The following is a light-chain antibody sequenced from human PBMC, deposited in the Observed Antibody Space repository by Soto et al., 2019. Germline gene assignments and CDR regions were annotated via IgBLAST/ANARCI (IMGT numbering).Light chain of an antibody. CDR1: QSVGSSY. V-gene: IGKV3-20*01. CDR2: GAS. CDR3: QRYDNSPTWT. Sequence: EIVLTQSPGTLSLSPGERATLSCRASQSVGSSYLAWYQQKPGQAPRLLISGASSRATGIPDRFSGSGSGTDFTLTISRLEPEDFAVYYCQRYDNSPTWTFGQRTKVEIK. J-gene: IGKJ1*01.